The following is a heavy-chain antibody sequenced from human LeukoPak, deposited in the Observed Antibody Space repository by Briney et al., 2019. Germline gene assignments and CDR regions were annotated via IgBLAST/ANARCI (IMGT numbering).Heavy chain of an antibody. CDR1: GFTFSTYP. J-gene: IGHJ4*02. CDR3: ARVYGSGSPLSYFDY. Sequence: GGSLRLSCAASGFTFSTYPMNWVRQAPGKGLEWVSYISSSGSTIYYADSVKGRFTISRDNAKNSLYLQMNSLRAEDTAVYYCARVYGSGSPLSYFDYWGQGTLVTVSS. CDR2: ISSSGSTI. D-gene: IGHD3-10*01. V-gene: IGHV3-48*04.